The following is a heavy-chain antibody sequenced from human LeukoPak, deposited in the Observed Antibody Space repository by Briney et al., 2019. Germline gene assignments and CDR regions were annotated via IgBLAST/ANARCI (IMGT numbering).Heavy chain of an antibody. D-gene: IGHD6-13*01. Sequence: KPSETLSLTCTVSGGTISSSSYYWGWLRQPPGKGLEWIGSIYYSGSTYYNPSLKSRVTISVDTSKNQFSLKLSSVTAADTAVYYCARHGEGSWTFNWFDPWGQGTLVTVLS. CDR1: GGTISSSSYY. CDR2: IYYSGST. CDR3: ARHGEGSWTFNWFDP. V-gene: IGHV4-39*01. J-gene: IGHJ5*02.